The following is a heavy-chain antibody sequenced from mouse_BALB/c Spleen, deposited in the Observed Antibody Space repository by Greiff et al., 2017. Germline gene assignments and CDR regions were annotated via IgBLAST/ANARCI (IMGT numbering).Heavy chain of an antibody. J-gene: IGHJ3*01. V-gene: IGHV1-5*01. CDR2: IYPGNSDT. CDR3: TRHYYGSSETWFAY. Sequence: VQLQQSGTVLARPGASVKMSCKASGYSFTSYWMHWVKQRPGQGLEWIGAIYPGNSDTSYNQKFKGKAKLTAVTSASTAYMELSSLTNEDSAVYYCTRHYYGSSETWFAYWGQGTLVTVSA. CDR1: GYSFTSYW. D-gene: IGHD1-1*01.